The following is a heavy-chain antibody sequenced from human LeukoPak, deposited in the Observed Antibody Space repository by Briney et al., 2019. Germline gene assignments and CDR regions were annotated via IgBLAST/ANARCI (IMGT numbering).Heavy chain of an antibody. CDR3: AREPTHYRKDLWFGEWKGVYY. D-gene: IGHD3-10*01. V-gene: IGHV3-21*01. Sequence: PGGSLRLSCAASGFTFSSYSMNWVRQAPGKGLEWVSSISSSSSYIYYADSVKGRFTISRDNAKNSLYLQMNSLRAEDTAVYYCAREPTHYRKDLWFGEWKGVYYWGQGTLVTVSS. CDR1: GFTFSSYS. J-gene: IGHJ4*02. CDR2: ISSSSSYI.